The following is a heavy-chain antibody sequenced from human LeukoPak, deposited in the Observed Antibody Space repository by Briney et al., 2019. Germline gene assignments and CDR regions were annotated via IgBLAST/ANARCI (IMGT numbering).Heavy chain of an antibody. CDR1: GFTFSSFW. J-gene: IGHJ5*01. D-gene: IGHD2-8*01. Sequence: PTGSLTLSCSASGFTFSSFWMTWLRQAPGQGRQWVAIINQDGSEKYYVDSVRDRFTVSRDNAKNSLYLQMYSLRADDTALYYCARATRNGDSWGQGTLVTVSS. V-gene: IGHV3-7*04. CDR3: ARATRNGDS. CDR2: INQDGSEK.